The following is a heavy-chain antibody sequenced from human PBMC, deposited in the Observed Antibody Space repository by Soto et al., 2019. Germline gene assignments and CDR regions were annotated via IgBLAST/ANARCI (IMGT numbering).Heavy chain of an antibody. CDR3: ARATYDSSTYSLDY. J-gene: IGHJ4*02. V-gene: IGHV4-30-4*01. CDR2: IYYTGNT. D-gene: IGHD3-22*01. Sequence: QVQLQESCPGLVKPSQTLSLTCTVSGASISGGDYYWTGIRQPPGKGLEWIGSIYYTGNTYSNPCPESRLSISVDLSNIQFALRLTSVTAPDTAIYYCARATYDSSTYSLDYWGQGTVVSVSS. CDR1: GASISGGDYY.